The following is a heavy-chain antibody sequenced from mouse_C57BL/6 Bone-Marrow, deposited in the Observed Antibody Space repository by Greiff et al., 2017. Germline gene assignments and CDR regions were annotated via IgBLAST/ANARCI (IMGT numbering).Heavy chain of an antibody. CDR2: IDPENGDT. D-gene: IGHD4-1*01. V-gene: IGHV14-4*01. J-gene: IGHJ2*01. CDR3: TTGNWDGDFDY. Sequence: VQLQQSGAELVRPGASVKLSCTASGFNFKDDYMHWVKQRPEQGLEWIGWIDPENGDTEYASKFQGKATITADTSSKTAYLQLSSLTSEDTAVYYCTTGNWDGDFDYWGQCTTLTVSS. CDR1: GFNFKDDY.